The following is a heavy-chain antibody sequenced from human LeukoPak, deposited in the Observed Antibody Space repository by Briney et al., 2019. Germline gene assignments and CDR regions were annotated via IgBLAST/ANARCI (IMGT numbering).Heavy chain of an antibody. V-gene: IGHV3-7*01. CDR1: LLSLLSSR. D-gene: IGHD5-18*01. CDR3: ARDLAYSRLHY. J-gene: IGHJ4*02. Sequence: PGRSLRHSCAVPLLSLLSSRMDCDRHAPGKRLEWEASINPDVNKKYSADSVKGRFTISRDNAENSLYLQMNSLRVEDTAFYYCARDLAYSRLHYWGQGMLVTVPS. CDR2: INPDVNKK.